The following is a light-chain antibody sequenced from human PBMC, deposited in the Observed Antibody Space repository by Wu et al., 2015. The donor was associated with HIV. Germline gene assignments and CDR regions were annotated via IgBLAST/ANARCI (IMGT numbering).Light chain of an antibody. J-gene: IGKJ4*01. Sequence: DSVLTQSPGTLPLSPGERATLSCRASQSVSSSYLAWYQQKPGQAPRLLIYGASSRATGIPDRFSGSGSGTDFTLTISRLEPEDFAVYYCQQYGSSPPVTFGGGTKVEIK. V-gene: IGKV3-20*01. CDR1: QSVSSSY. CDR3: QQYGSSPPVT. CDR2: GAS.